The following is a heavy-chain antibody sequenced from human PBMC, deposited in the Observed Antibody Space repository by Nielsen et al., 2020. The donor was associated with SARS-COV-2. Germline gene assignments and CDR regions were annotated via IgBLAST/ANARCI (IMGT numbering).Heavy chain of an antibody. D-gene: IGHD3-3*01. V-gene: IGHV3-48*03. Sequence: VRQAPGKGLEWVSHISSSGSTIYYADSVKGRFTISRDNAKNSLYLQVNSLRGEDTAVYYCARGKYHDFWTGYFRHYYYYTMDVWGQGTTVTVSS. CDR2: ISSSGSTI. J-gene: IGHJ6*02. CDR3: ARGKYHDFWTGYFRHYYYYTMDV.